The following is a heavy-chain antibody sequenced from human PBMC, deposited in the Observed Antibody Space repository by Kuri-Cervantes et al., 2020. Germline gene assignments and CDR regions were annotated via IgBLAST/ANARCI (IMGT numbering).Heavy chain of an antibody. Sequence: SETLSLTCTVSGGSISSSSYYWGWIRQPPGKGLEWIGSIYYSGSTYYNPSLKSRVTISVDASKNQFSLKLSSVTAADTAVYYCARLLLEWTFDYWGQGTLVTVSS. J-gene: IGHJ4*02. D-gene: IGHD3-3*01. CDR2: IYYSGST. CDR1: GGSISSSSYY. V-gene: IGHV4-39*01. CDR3: ARLLLEWTFDY.